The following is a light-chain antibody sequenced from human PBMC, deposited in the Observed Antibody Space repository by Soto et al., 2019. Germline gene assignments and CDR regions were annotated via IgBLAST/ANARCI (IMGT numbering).Light chain of an antibody. J-gene: IGLJ1*01. Sequence: QSALTQPRSVSGAPGQSVTISWSGTSSDVGGYNYVSWYQQHPGKAPKLMIYDVSKRPSGVPDRFSGSKSGNTASLTISGLQAHDEADYYCCSYAGSYTFVFGTGTKLTVL. CDR3: CSYAGSYTFV. CDR1: SSDVGGYNY. CDR2: DVS. V-gene: IGLV2-11*01.